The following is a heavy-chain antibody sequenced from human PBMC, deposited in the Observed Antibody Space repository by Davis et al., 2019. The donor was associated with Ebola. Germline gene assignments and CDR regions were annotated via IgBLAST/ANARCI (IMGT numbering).Heavy chain of an antibody. CDR1: GFSISAHA. D-gene: IGHD3-3*01. Sequence: PGGSLRLSCAASGFSISAHAMHWVRQVPGKGLEWLAVLTHDGKTTYYAESAKGRFAISRDTAKNTLNLEMNSLRREDTALYYCARGGYDFWTFDPWGQGTLVSVSS. V-gene: IGHV3-30*09. CDR2: LTHDGKTT. J-gene: IGHJ5*02. CDR3: ARGGYDFWTFDP.